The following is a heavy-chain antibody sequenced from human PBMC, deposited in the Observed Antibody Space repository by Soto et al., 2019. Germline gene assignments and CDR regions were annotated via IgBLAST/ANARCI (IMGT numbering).Heavy chain of an antibody. CDR2: LSRDGSVQ. D-gene: IGHD3-10*01. V-gene: IGHV3-30*04. CDR1: GFTFSRYA. Sequence: PGGSLRLSCAGSGFTFSRYALHWVRLAPGKAMEWMAALSRDGSVQYWLDSVRGRFTISRDNSNNTLYLHMNSLRPEDTGVYYCVRSRSGAVADSFDYWGQGTQVTVSS. CDR3: VRSRSGAVADSFDY. J-gene: IGHJ4*02.